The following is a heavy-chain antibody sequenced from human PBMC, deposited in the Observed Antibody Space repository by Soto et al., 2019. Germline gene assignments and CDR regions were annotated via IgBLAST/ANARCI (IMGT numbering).Heavy chain of an antibody. J-gene: IGHJ3*02. V-gene: IGHV6-1*01. Sequence: PSQTLSLTCAISGDSVSSNSAAWNWIRQSPSRGLEWLGRTYYRSKWYNDYAVSVKSRITINPDTSKNQFSLQLNSVTPEDTAVYYCARDSPPGIAVAGRDAFDIWGQGTMVTVS. D-gene: IGHD6-19*01. CDR3: ARDSPPGIAVAGRDAFDI. CDR1: GDSVSSNSAA. CDR2: TYYRSKWYN.